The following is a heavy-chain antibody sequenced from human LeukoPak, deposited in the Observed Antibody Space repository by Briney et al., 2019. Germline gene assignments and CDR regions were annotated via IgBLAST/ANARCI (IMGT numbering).Heavy chain of an antibody. J-gene: IGHJ4*02. CDR3: ASNKRVPYCSSTSCYTYAGPYYFDY. CDR2: IYYSGST. Sequence: KASETLSLTCTVSGGSISSSSYYWGWIRQPPGKGLEWIGSIYYSGSTHYNPSLKSRVTISVDTSKNQFSLKLSSVTAADTAVYYCASNKRVPYCSSTSCYTYAGPYYFDYWGQGTLVTVSS. CDR1: GGSISSSSYY. V-gene: IGHV4-39*07. D-gene: IGHD2-2*02.